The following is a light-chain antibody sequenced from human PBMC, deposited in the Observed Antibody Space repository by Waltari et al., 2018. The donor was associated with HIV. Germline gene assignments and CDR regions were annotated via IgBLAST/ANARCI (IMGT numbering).Light chain of an antibody. V-gene: IGLV1-44*01. Sequence: QSVLTQPPSASGTPGQRVTISCSGSSSNIGSYTVNWYQQIPGTPPKLLIFSNNYRPSGVPDRFSGSKSGTSASLAISGLHSDDEADYFCAAWEDSLNGPIWVFGGGTKLTVL. CDR3: AAWEDSLNGPIWV. CDR2: SNN. CDR1: SSNIGSYT. J-gene: IGLJ3*02.